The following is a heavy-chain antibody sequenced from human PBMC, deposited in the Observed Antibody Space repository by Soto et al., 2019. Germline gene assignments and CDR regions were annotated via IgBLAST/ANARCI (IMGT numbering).Heavy chain of an antibody. V-gene: IGHV3-30-3*01. CDR1: GFTFSSYA. CDR2: ISYDGSNK. CDR3: ARDRWTTVTTHHFDY. D-gene: IGHD4-17*01. J-gene: IGHJ4*02. Sequence: PGGSLRLSCAASGFTFSSYAMHWVRQAPGKGLEWVAVISYDGSNKYYADSVKGRFTISRDNSKNTLYLQMNSLRAEDTAVYYCARDRWTTVTTHHFDYWGQGTLVTVSS.